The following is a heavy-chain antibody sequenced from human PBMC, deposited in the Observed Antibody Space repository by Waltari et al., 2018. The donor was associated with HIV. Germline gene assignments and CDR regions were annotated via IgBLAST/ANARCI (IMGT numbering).Heavy chain of an antibody. V-gene: IGHV3-33*01. Sequence: VQLMESGGGVVQPGKSLRLSCATSGFTFGSYGIHWVRQAPGKGLEWVAVINYDGSNKFYAESVKGRFLISRDNSKNTLFLQMNSLRDEDTGLYYCARDKAPYSSPSAVDYWGQGTLVTVS. CDR3: ARDKAPYSSPSAVDY. J-gene: IGHJ4*02. CDR1: GFTFGSYG. CDR2: INYDGSNK. D-gene: IGHD6-19*01.